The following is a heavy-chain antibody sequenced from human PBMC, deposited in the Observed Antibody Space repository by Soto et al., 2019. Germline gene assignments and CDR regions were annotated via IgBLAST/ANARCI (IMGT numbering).Heavy chain of an antibody. V-gene: IGHV1-3*01. CDR3: AREGLVLLPTTVNSDYYYYAMDV. CDR2: INAGNGNT. CDR1: GFTFTSYA. J-gene: IGHJ6*02. D-gene: IGHD3-10*01. Sequence: GASVKVSCKASGFTFTSYAMHWVRQAPGQRLEWMGWINAGNGNTKYSQRFQGRVTITADESTSTAYMELSSLRSEDTAVYYCAREGLVLLPTTVNSDYYYYAMDVWGQGTTVTVSS.